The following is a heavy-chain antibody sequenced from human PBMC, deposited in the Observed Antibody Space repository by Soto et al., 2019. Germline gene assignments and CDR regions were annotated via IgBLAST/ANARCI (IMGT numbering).Heavy chain of an antibody. D-gene: IGHD1-1*01. Sequence: QVHLVQSGAEVKKPGASVKVSCKASGYTFTSYGITWVRQAPGQGLEWMGWISAHNGNTDYAQKLQGRVIVTRDTSTSKAYMEVRSLGSGDTAVYYCARGRYGDYWGQGALVTVSS. CDR1: GYTFTSYG. V-gene: IGHV1-18*01. CDR2: ISAHNGNT. J-gene: IGHJ4*02. CDR3: ARGRYGDY.